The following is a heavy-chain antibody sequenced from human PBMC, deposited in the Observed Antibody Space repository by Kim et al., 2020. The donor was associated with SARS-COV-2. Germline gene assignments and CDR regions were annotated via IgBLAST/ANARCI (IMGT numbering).Heavy chain of an antibody. J-gene: IGHJ5*02. CDR1: GGSISSGGYY. CDR2: IYYSGST. CDR3: ARERLTRGAGTVRWFDP. D-gene: IGHD1-1*01. V-gene: IGHV4-31*03. Sequence: SETLSLTCTVSGGSISSGGYYWSRIRQHPGKGLVWIGYIYYSGSTYYNPSLKSRVTISVDTSKNQFSLKLSSVTAADTAVYYCARERLTRGAGTVRWFDPWGQGTLVTVSS.